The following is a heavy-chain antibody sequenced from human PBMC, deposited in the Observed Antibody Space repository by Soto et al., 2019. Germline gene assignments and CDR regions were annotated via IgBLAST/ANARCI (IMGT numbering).Heavy chain of an antibody. CDR1: GFNVSNNY. J-gene: IGHJ4*02. Sequence: GGSLRLSCAASGFNVSNNYMSWVRQAPGKGLECVSVIYGGGRTYHADSVKGRFIISRDSSKNTLYLQMNSLRADDTGVYFCERDSWVRGVVWGQGTQGTVS. CDR3: ERDSWVRGVV. V-gene: IGHV3-66*01. CDR2: IYGGGRT. D-gene: IGHD3-10*01.